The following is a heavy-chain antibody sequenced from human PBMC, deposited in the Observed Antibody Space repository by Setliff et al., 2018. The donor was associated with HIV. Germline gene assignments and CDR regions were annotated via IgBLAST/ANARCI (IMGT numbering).Heavy chain of an antibody. Sequence: ASVKVSCKASGYTLTNYGISWVRQAPGQGLEWMGWISADNGDTNYPQKLQGRVTVTTDTSTSTAYMELRSLRSDDTAVYYCARDRGVYCISSSCYSPVDAFDIWGQGTMVTVSS. CDR2: ISADNGDT. J-gene: IGHJ3*02. V-gene: IGHV1-18*01. D-gene: IGHD2-2*01. CDR1: GYTLTNYG. CDR3: ARDRGVYCISSSCYSPVDAFDI.